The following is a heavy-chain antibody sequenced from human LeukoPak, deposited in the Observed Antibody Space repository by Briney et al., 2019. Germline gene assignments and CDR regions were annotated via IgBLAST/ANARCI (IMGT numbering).Heavy chain of an antibody. CDR2: ISSSSSTI. J-gene: IGHJ5*02. Sequence: GGSLRLSCAASGFTFSSYSMNWVRQAPGKGLEWVSYISSSSSTIYYADSVKGRFTISRDNAKNSLYLQMNSLRAEDTAVYYCAREGSLRFLEWLPYAEFWFDPWGQGTLVTVSS. D-gene: IGHD3-3*01. V-gene: IGHV3-48*01. CDR1: GFTFSSYS. CDR3: AREGSLRFLEWLPYAEFWFDP.